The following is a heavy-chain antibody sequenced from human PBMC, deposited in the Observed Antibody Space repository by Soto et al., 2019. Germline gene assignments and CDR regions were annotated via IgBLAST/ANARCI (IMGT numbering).Heavy chain of an antibody. V-gene: IGHV1-69*13. CDR3: ALSGYSSGWYGPLYYYYGMDV. Sequence: SVKVSCKASGGTFSSYAISWVRQAPGQGLEWMGGIIPIFGTANYAQKFQGRVTITADESTSTAYMELSSLRSEDTAVYYCALSGYSSGWYGPLYYYYGMDVWGQGTTVTVSS. CDR2: IIPIFGTA. D-gene: IGHD6-19*01. J-gene: IGHJ6*02. CDR1: GGTFSSYA.